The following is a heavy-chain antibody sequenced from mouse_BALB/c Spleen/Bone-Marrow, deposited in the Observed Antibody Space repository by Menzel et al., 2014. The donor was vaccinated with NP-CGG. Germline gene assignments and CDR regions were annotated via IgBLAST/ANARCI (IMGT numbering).Heavy chain of an antibody. CDR1: GYTFSNYW. Sequence: EVQLQQSGAVVARPGAAVKMSCKASGYTFSNYWMHWVKQRPGQGLEWIGTIYPGNSDTTYNQKFKGKAKLTAVTSTSTAYMELSSLTNEDSAVYYCTTPARSDFDYWGQGTTLTVSS. CDR3: TTPARSDFDY. J-gene: IGHJ2*01. V-gene: IGHV1-5*01. CDR2: IYPGNSDT.